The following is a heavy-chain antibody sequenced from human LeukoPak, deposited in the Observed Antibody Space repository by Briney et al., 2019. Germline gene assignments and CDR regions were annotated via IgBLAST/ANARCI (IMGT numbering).Heavy chain of an antibody. J-gene: IGHJ4*02. Sequence: GGSLRLSCAASGFTFSSYGMHWVRQAPGKGLEGVAVISYDGSNKYYADSVKDRFTISRDNSKNTLYLQMNSLRAEDTAVYYCAKVRDMVTTLGFDYWGQGTLVTVSS. CDR2: ISYDGSNK. D-gene: IGHD5-18*01. CDR3: AKVRDMVTTLGFDY. CDR1: GFTFSSYG. V-gene: IGHV3-30*18.